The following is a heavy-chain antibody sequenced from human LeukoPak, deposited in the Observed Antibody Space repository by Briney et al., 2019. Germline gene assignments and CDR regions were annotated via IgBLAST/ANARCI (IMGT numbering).Heavy chain of an antibody. CDR1: GFTLSNYW. Sequence: GGSLRLSCAASGFTLSNYWMRWVRQAPGKGLVWVSRINADGSSASYADSVKGRFTISRDNAKNALYLQMSSLRAEDSAVYYCASSIDDSGDYAPGYWGQGTLVTVSS. D-gene: IGHD4-17*01. V-gene: IGHV3-74*01. CDR3: ASSIDDSGDYAPGY. J-gene: IGHJ4*02. CDR2: INADGSSA.